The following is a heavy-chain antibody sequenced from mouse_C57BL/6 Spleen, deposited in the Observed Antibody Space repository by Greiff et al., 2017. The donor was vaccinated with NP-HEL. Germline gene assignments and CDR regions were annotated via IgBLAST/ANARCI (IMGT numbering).Heavy chain of an antibody. V-gene: IGHV1-52*01. D-gene: IGHD2-4*01. CDR2: IDPSDSET. CDR3: AREYYDYDGDFDY. J-gene: IGHJ2*01. CDR1: GYTFTSYW. Sequence: QVQLQQPGAELVRPGSSVKLSCKASGYTFTSYWMHWVKQRPIQGLEWIGNIDPSDSETHYNQKFKDKATLTVDKSSSTAYMQLSSLTSEDSAVYYCAREYYDYDGDFDYWGQGTTLTVSS.